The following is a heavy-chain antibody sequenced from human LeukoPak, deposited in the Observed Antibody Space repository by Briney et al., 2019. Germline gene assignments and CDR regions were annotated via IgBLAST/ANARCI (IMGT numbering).Heavy chain of an antibody. J-gene: IGHJ4*02. CDR3: ASMMDLTTVTTPGDY. D-gene: IGHD4-17*01. CDR1: GYTFTSYD. V-gene: IGHV1-8*01. CDR2: MNPNSGNT. Sequence: GASVKVSCKASGYTFTSYDINWVRQATGQGLEWMGWMNPNSGNTGYAQKFQGRVTMTRNTSISTAYMELSSLRSEDTAVYYCASMMDLTTVTTPGDYWGQGTLVTVSS.